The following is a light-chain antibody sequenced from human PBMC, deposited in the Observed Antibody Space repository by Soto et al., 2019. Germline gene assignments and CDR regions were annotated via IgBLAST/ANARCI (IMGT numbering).Light chain of an antibody. CDR1: SSNIGNNY. CDR3: GTWDSSLSAEI. V-gene: IGLV1-51*01. J-gene: IGLJ2*01. CDR2: DNN. Sequence: QSVLTQPPSVSAAPGQMVTISCSGSSSNIGNNYISWYRQFPGTAPKLLIYDNNKRPSGIPDRFSGSKSGTSATLGITGLQTGDEAEYYCGTWDSSLSAEIFGGGTKLTVL.